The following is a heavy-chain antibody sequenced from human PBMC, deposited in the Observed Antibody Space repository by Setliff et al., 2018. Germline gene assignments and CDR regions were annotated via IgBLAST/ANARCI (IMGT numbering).Heavy chain of an antibody. CDR1: GGTFSSYG. J-gene: IGHJ6*03. CDR2: TIPNFGTT. Sequence: SVKVSCKASGGTFSSYGISWVRQAPGQGLEWLGGTIPNFGTTNYARKFHGRVTIITDESTSTAYMEPSRLTSDDTAVYYCAREGVDTRSSTDYRYYMDVWGQGTTVTVSS. CDR3: AREGVDTRSSTDYRYYMDV. V-gene: IGHV1-69*05. D-gene: IGHD2-15*01.